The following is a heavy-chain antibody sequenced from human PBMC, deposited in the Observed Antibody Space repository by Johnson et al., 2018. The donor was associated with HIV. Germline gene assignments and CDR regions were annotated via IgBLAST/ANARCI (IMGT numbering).Heavy chain of an antibody. V-gene: IGHV3-30*18. D-gene: IGHD4-23*01. CDR1: GFTFSTYV. J-gene: IGHJ3*02. CDR2: ISYDGSNK. Sequence: QVQLVESGGGVVQPGRSLRLSCAASGFTFSTYVMHWVRQAPGKGLEWVAVISYDGSNKYYADSVKGRFTISRDNSKNTLYLQMNSLRAEDTAGYFCAKGPVDYGGNYDGFGIWGQGTKVTVSS. CDR3: AKGPVDYGGNYDGFGI.